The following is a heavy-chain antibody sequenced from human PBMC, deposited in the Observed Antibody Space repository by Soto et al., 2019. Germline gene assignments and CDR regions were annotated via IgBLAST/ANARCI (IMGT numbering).Heavy chain of an antibody. Sequence: QVKLVQSGAEVKKPGSSVKASCKASGGTFSSYPITWVRQAPGQGLEWMGRIIPILGIANYAQKFQGRVTITADKSTGTAYIELSSLRSEDTAVYYCLNIPHYWGQGTLVTVSS. V-gene: IGHV1-69*02. J-gene: IGHJ4*02. CDR2: IIPILGIA. CDR3: LNIPHY. CDR1: GGTFSSYP.